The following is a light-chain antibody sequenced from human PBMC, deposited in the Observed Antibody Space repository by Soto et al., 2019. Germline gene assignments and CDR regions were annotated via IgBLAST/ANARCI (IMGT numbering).Light chain of an antibody. CDR3: QQRSNWIT. V-gene: IGKV3-11*01. Sequence: EIVLTQSPATLSLSPGERATLSCRASQSVSSYLAWYQQKPGQAPRLLIYDASNRATGIPARFSGSGSGTDFTLTSSSLEPEDFAVYYCQQRSNWITFDQGTRLEIK. J-gene: IGKJ5*01. CDR2: DAS. CDR1: QSVSSY.